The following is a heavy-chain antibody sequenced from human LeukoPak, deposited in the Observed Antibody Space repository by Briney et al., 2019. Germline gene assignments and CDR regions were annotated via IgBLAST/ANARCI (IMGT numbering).Heavy chain of an antibody. CDR3: ARALNRHIGAFEY. CDR1: GFTVSGDY. CDR2: IYADFDNT. V-gene: IGHV3-53*01. Sequence: GGSLRLSCAASGFTVSGDYMSWVRQAPGKGLEWVSVIYADFDNTDYADSVKGRFTISRDNSKNTLYLHMNSLRVDDTATYYCARALNRHIGAFEYWGQGALVTVSS. J-gene: IGHJ4*02. D-gene: IGHD4/OR15-4a*01.